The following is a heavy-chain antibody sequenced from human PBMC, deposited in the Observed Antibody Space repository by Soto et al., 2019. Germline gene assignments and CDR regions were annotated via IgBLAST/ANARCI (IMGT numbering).Heavy chain of an antibody. Sequence: EVQLLESGGGLVQPGGSLRLSCAASGFTFSSYAMSWVRQAPGKGLEWVSAISGSGGSTYYADSVKGRFTISRDNSKNTLYLQMNSLKTEDTAVYYCTTVGGYDFNWFDPWGQGTLVTVSS. D-gene: IGHD5-12*01. J-gene: IGHJ5*02. CDR2: ISGSGGST. CDR1: GFTFSSYA. V-gene: IGHV3-23*01. CDR3: TTVGGYDFNWFDP.